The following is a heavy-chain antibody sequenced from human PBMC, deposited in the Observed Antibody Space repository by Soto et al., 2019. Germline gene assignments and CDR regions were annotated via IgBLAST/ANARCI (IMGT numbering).Heavy chain of an antibody. CDR3: ARYYYGSGSYYNNWFDP. CDR1: GGSISSYY. D-gene: IGHD3-10*01. CDR2: IYYSGST. V-gene: IGHV4-59*08. J-gene: IGHJ5*02. Sequence: SETLSLTCTVSGGSISSYYWSWIRQPPGKGLEWIGYIYYSGSTNYNPSLKSRVTISVDTSKNQFSLKLSSVTAADTAVYYCARYYYGSGSYYNNWFDPWGQGTLVTVSS.